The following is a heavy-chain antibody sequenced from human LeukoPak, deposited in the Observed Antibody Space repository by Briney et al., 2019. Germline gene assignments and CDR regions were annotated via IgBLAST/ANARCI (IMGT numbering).Heavy chain of an antibody. CDR3: ARLGITMVRGGATKWFDP. Sequence: GGSLRLSCAASGFTFSSYAMSWVRQAPGKGLEWVSAISGSGGSTYYADSVKGRFTISRDNSKNTLYLQVNSLRAEDTAVYYCARLGITMVRGGATKWFDPWGQGTLVTVSS. V-gene: IGHV3-23*01. CDR2: ISGSGGST. CDR1: GFTFSSYA. D-gene: IGHD3-10*01. J-gene: IGHJ5*02.